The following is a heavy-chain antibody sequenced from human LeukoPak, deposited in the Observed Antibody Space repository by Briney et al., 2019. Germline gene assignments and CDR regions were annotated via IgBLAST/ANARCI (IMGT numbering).Heavy chain of an antibody. V-gene: IGHV3-48*01. CDR1: GFTFSTYW. CDR2: ISGRSSTI. J-gene: IGHJ4*02. D-gene: IGHD1-26*01. CDR3: ARDRIKSGSYYFDY. Sequence: GGSLRLSCAASGFTFSTYWMTWVRLAPGKGLEWVSYISGRSSTIYYADSVKGRFTISRDNAKNLMYLQMNSLRAEDTAVYYCARDRIKSGSYYFDYWGQGTLVTVSS.